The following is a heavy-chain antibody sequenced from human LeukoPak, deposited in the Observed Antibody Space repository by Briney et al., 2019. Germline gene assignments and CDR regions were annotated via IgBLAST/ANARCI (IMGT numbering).Heavy chain of an antibody. D-gene: IGHD5-24*01. J-gene: IGHJ4*02. V-gene: IGHV3-7*01. CDR1: GFTFSNYW. Sequence: GGSLRLSCTASGFTFSNYWMNWVRQAPGKGLEWVANIKQGGGETYNVDSVKGRFSISRDNAKNSLYLQMNSLRAEDTAVYYCARGADGAFDYWGQGIVVTVSP. CDR3: ARGADGAFDY. CDR2: IKQGGGET.